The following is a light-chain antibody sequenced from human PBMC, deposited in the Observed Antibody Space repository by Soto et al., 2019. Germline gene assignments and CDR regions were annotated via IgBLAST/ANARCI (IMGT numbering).Light chain of an antibody. CDR2: WAS. CDR1: QSVLYNSNNKNY. V-gene: IGKV4-1*01. CDR3: QHYYSRPFT. J-gene: IGKJ3*01. Sequence: DIVMTQSPDSLSVSLGERATINCKSSQSVLYNSNNKNYLAWYQQKPGQPPKLLIYWASTRESGVPDRFSGSGSGTDFSLTTSSLQAEDVAVYYCQHYYSRPFTFGPGTKVDI.